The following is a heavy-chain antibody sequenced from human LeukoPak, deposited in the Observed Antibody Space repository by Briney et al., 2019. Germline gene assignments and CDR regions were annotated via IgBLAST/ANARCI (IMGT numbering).Heavy chain of an antibody. V-gene: IGHV3-11*01. Sequence: GGSLRLSCAASGFTFSDYYMSWIRQAPGKGLERVSYISGSSTTRYYAESLKTRFTISRHNAKNSLYLQMNSLTAEDTAVYYCARGRGVEAPFDPWGQGPLVTVSS. CDR3: ARGRGVEAPFDP. D-gene: IGHD2-8*01. J-gene: IGHJ5*02. CDR1: GFTFSDYY. CDR2: ISGSSTTR.